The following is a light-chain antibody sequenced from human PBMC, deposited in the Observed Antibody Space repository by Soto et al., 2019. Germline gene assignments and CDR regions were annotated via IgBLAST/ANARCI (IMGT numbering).Light chain of an antibody. CDR3: NSYTSSSTYV. CDR1: SSDVGSYNR. CDR2: EVS. V-gene: IGLV2-18*02. J-gene: IGLJ1*01. Sequence: QSVLTQPPSVSGSPGQSVTISCTGISSDVGSYNRVSWYQQPPGTAPKLMIYEVSNRPSGVPDRFSGSKSGNTASLTISGLQAEDEADYYCNSYTSSSTYVFGTGTKVTVL.